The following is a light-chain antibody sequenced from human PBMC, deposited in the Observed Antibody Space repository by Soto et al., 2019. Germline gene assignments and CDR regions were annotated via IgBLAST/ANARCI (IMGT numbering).Light chain of an antibody. J-gene: IGKJ3*01. CDR3: QHYAMSPPFT. CDR2: GAS. CDR1: QSVSSGY. V-gene: IGKV3-20*01. Sequence: EIVLTQSPGTLSLSPGERATLSCRASQSVSSGYLGWYQQKPGQAPRLLIYGASSRATGIPDRFSGSGSGTDFTLTISRLDPEDFAVYYCQHYAMSPPFTFGPGTKVDIK.